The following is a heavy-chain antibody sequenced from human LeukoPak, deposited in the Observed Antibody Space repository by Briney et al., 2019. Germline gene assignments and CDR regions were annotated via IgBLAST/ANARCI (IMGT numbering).Heavy chain of an antibody. CDR2: IYNDGST. CDR1: GLTVSSSY. V-gene: IGHV3-53*01. CDR3: ARNILFAFDI. D-gene: IGHD2/OR15-2a*01. Sequence: GGSLRLSCAASGLTVSSSYMSWVRQAPGKGLEWVSIIYNDGSTYYADSMKGRFTISRDNSKNTLYLQVNSLRAEDTTMYYCARNILFAFDIWGQGTMVTVSS. J-gene: IGHJ3*02.